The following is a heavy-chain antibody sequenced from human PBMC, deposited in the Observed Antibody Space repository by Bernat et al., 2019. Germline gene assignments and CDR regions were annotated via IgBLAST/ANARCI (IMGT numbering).Heavy chain of an antibody. V-gene: IGHV3-30*04. J-gene: IGHJ4*02. CDR3: ARDFFENSSGWAVFNY. CDR1: GFTFSSYA. Sequence: QVQLVESGGGVVQPGRSLRLSCAASGFTFSSYAMHWVRQAPGKGLEWVAVIPYDESNKYYADSVKGRFTISRDNSKNTLYLQMNSLRAEDTAVYYCARDFFENSSGWAVFNYWGQGTLVTVSS. D-gene: IGHD6-19*01. CDR2: IPYDESNK.